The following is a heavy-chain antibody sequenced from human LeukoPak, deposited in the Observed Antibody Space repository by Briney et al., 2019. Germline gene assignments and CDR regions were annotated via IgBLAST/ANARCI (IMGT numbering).Heavy chain of an antibody. D-gene: IGHD3-9*01. J-gene: IGHJ6*04. CDR1: GLTFSNSW. CDR2: MYGDMRDI. Sequence: GGSLRLSCEASGLTFSNSWMHWVRQIPGKGLVWVSRMYGDMRDISYADSVKGRFTISRDNAKNTVYLQMNSLRAEDTAVYYCARERRYFDWSLGPSHYYYGMDVWGKGTTVTVSS. V-gene: IGHV3-74*01. CDR3: ARERRYFDWSLGPSHYYYGMDV.